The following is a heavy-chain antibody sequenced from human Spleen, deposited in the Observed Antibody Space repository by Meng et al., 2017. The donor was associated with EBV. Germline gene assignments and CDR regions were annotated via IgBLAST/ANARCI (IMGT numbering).Heavy chain of an antibody. CDR1: GGSFSGYY. V-gene: IGHV4-34*01. Sequence: LQQWGPVLLKPPELLLRTCAVYGGSFSGYYWSWIRQPPGKGLEWIGEINHSGSTNYNPSLKSRVTISVDTSKNQFSLKLSSVTAADTAVYYCARGLSVQLWSMYNWFDPWGQGTLVTVSS. D-gene: IGHD5-18*01. CDR2: INHSGST. J-gene: IGHJ5*02. CDR3: ARGLSVQLWSMYNWFDP.